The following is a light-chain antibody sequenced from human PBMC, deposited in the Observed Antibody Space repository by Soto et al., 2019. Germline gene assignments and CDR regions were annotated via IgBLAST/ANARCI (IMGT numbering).Light chain of an antibody. CDR2: GAS. CDR3: QYYRTA. CDR1: QGVSSSY. V-gene: IGKV3-20*01. J-gene: IGKJ4*01. Sequence: EIVLTQSPGTLSLSPGERATLSCRASQGVSSSYLAWYQQKPGQPPRLLIYGASSRATGIPDRFSGSGSGTDFTLTITRLEPADFAVYYCQYYRTAFGGGTKVEIK.